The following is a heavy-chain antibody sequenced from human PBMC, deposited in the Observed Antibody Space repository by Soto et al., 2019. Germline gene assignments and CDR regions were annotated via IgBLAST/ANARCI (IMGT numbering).Heavy chain of an antibody. J-gene: IGHJ3*01. Sequence: ASVKVSCKASGYTFTDNYIHWVRQAPGQGLEWMGWINPNSGATKYAQKLQGWVTMTRDTSISTVYMQLSRLRFDDTALYFCARVGGGGGSYYYDAFDVWG. D-gene: IGHD1-26*01. V-gene: IGHV1-2*04. CDR2: INPNSGAT. CDR3: ARVGGGGGSYYYDAFDV. CDR1: GYTFTDNY.